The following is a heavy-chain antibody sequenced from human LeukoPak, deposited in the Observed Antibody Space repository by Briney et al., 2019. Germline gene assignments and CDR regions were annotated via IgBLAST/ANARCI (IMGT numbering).Heavy chain of an antibody. CDR2: INHSGST. D-gene: IGHD2-15*01. CDR1: GGSFSGYY. J-gene: IGHJ6*03. CDR3: ARGSRCSGGSCYAYYYYYMDV. Sequence: SETLSLTCAVYGGSFSGYYWSWIRQPPGKGLEWIGEINHSGSTNYNPSLKSRVTISVDTSKNQFSLKLSSVTAADTAVYYCARGSRCSGGSCYAYYYYYMDVWGKGTTVTVSS. V-gene: IGHV4-34*01.